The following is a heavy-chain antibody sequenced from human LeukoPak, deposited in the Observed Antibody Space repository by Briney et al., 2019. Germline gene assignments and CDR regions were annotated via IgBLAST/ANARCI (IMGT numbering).Heavy chain of an antibody. Sequence: SETLSLTCAVSEMSFSAYYWNWIRQAPGKGLEWIGEIDYGGSTKYTPSLEGRGTILIDTSKNQFSLKLTSVTAADTAVYYCARGFPPGSGSRGSHAFDVWGQGTMVTVSS. V-gene: IGHV4-34*01. D-gene: IGHD6-19*01. CDR1: EMSFSAYY. CDR3: ARGFPPGSGSRGSHAFDV. CDR2: IDYGGST. J-gene: IGHJ3*01.